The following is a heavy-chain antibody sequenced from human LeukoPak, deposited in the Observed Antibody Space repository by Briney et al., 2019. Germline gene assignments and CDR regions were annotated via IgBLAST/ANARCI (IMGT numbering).Heavy chain of an antibody. J-gene: IGHJ4*02. D-gene: IGHD3-16*01. CDR3: AKGGTYRDYFYY. V-gene: IGHV3-30*18. CDR1: GFSFSNYD. Sequence: PGGSLRLSCAASGFSFSNYDIHWVRQAPGKGLEWVTVISYDGSNKYYADSVKGRFTISRDNSKNTLYLQMNSLRAEDTAVYYCAKGGTYRDYFYYWGRGTLVTVSS. CDR2: ISYDGSNK.